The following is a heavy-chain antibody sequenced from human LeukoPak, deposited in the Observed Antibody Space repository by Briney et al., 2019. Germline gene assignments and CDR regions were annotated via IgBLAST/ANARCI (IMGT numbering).Heavy chain of an antibody. V-gene: IGHV4-39*01. CDR3: ARLYSGSYLGRLGYHFDY. J-gene: IGHJ4*02. CDR2: IYYSGST. Sequence: PSETLSLTCTVSGGSISSSSYYWGWIRQPPGKGLEWIGSIYYSGSTYYNPSLKSRVTISVDTPKNQFSLKLSSVTAADTAVYYCARLYSGSYLGRLGYHFDYWGQGTLVTVSS. CDR1: GGSISSSSYY. D-gene: IGHD1-26*01.